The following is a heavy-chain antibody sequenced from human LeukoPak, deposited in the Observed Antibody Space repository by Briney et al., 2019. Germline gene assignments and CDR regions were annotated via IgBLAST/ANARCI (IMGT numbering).Heavy chain of an antibody. D-gene: IGHD1-26*01. CDR2: IYHDDSRT. V-gene: IGHV5-51*01. CDR1: GFDFYGYW. Sequence: PGESLKTSCNGSGFDFYGYWHAWVRQIPGKGLEWMGVIYHDDSRTTYSPSFRGQVPISADKSISTAYLQWTSLQASDTGVYYCARAVSPTTTPNYFDPSGGGTLVIVFS. J-gene: IGHJ5*02. CDR3: ARAVSPTTTPNYFDP.